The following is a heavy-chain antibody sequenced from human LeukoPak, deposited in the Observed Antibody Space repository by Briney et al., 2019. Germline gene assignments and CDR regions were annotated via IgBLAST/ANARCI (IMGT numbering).Heavy chain of an antibody. V-gene: IGHV4-61*02. CDR1: GGSISSGSYY. CDR3: ARSYWLRGHLDY. Sequence: SETLSLTCTVSGGSISSGSYYWSWIRQPAGKGLEWIGRIYTSGSTNYNPSLKSRVTISVDTSKNQFSLKLSSVTAADTAVYYCARSYWLRGHLDYWGQGTLVTVSS. CDR2: IYTSGST. D-gene: IGHD5-12*01. J-gene: IGHJ4*02.